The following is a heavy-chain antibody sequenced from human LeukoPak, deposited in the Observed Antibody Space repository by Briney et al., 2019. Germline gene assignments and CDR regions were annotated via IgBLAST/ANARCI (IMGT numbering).Heavy chain of an antibody. D-gene: IGHD3-22*01. J-gene: IGHJ4*02. CDR1: GFTFSDFA. CDR2: IRSKANNYAT. V-gene: IGHV3-73*01. Sequence: QTGGSLKLSCAASGFTFSDFAMHWVRQASGKGLEWVGRIRSKANNYATEYAASVKGRFTIYRDDSKNTAYLQMNSLKTEDTAVYYCTTRNYYDTSGYPQDYFDHWGQGTLVTVPS. CDR3: TTRNYYDTSGYPQDYFDH.